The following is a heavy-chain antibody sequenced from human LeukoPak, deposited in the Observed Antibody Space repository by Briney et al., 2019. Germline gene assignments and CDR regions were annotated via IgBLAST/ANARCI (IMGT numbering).Heavy chain of an antibody. CDR2: IIPIFGTA. CDR3: ARGGEANYYDTSGYYLYYY. D-gene: IGHD3-22*01. V-gene: IGHV1-69*05. J-gene: IGHJ4*02. Sequence: SVKVSCKASGGTFSSYAISWVRQAPGQGLEWMGGIIPIFGTANYAQKFQGRVTITTDESTSTAYMELSSLRSEDTAVYYCARGGEANYYDTSGYYLYYYWGQGTLVTVSS. CDR1: GGTFSSYA.